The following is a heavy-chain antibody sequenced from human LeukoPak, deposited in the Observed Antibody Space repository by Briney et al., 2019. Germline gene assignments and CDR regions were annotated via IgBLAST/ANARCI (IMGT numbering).Heavy chain of an antibody. J-gene: IGHJ4*02. CDR1: GFIFSSYS. V-gene: IGHV3-21*01. Sequence: GGSLRLSCAAPGFIFSSYSMKWVRQAPGKGLEWVSSISSSGDYIYYADSVKGRFTISRDNAKNSLYLQMNSLRAEDTAVYYCASGLIRTGGKDYWGQGTLVTVSS. CDR2: ISSSGDYI. CDR3: ASGLIRTGGKDY. D-gene: IGHD7-27*01.